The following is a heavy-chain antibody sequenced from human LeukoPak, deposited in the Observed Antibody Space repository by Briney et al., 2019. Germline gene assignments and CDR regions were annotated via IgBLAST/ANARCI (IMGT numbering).Heavy chain of an antibody. J-gene: IGHJ4*02. CDR3: ARVFSGSYEWGFDY. CDR2: ISDRGRT. CDR1: GGSVSSGGYY. Sequence: SETLSLTCTVSGGSVSSGGYYWSWIRQHPQKGLEWIGYISDRGRTYYNPSLMSRLTISVDTSKNQFSLRLSSVTAADTAVYYCARVFSGSYEWGFDYWGQGTLVTVSS. V-gene: IGHV4-31*03. D-gene: IGHD1-26*01.